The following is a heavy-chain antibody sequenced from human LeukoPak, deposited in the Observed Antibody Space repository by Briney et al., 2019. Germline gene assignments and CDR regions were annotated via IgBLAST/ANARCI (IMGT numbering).Heavy chain of an antibody. CDR1: GTSISSHY. V-gene: IGHV4-59*11. Sequence: SEPLSLTCPVSGTSISSHYWSWIRQPPGKGLEWIAYISYSGSTNYNPSLKSRVTISVDTSKIQFSLKMISVTAADTAVYYCARAGGDISSTQDLDYWGQGTLVIVSS. D-gene: IGHD3-3*02. CDR2: ISYSGST. CDR3: ARAGGDISSTQDLDY. J-gene: IGHJ4*02.